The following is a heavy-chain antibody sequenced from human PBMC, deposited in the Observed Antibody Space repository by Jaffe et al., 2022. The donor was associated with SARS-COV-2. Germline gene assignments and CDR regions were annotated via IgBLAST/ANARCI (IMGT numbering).Heavy chain of an antibody. D-gene: IGHD3-16*01. Sequence: DVQLVESGGGMVEPGRSLRLSCRGLGDTFSDYAMSWFRQAPGKGLEWVGIVRSKNYGETTEYAASVKGRFTISRDDSKSLAYLQMNALKSEDTAMYYCTRAVSKITFGGAAYWGQGILVTVSS. CDR1: GDTFSDYA. V-gene: IGHV3-49*03. J-gene: IGHJ4*02. CDR3: TRAVSKITFGGAAY. CDR2: VRSKNYGETT.